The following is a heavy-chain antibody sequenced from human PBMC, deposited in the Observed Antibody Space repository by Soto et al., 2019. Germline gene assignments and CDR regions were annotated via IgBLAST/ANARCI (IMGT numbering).Heavy chain of an antibody. J-gene: IGHJ5*02. Sequence: ASVKVSCKASGYTFTSYAMHWVRQAPGQRLEWMGWINAGNGNTKYSQKFQGRVTITRDTSASTAYMELSSLRSEDTAVYYCARSWELINWFDPWGQGTLVTVLL. V-gene: IGHV1-3*01. D-gene: IGHD1-26*01. CDR2: INAGNGNT. CDR1: GYTFTSYA. CDR3: ARSWELINWFDP.